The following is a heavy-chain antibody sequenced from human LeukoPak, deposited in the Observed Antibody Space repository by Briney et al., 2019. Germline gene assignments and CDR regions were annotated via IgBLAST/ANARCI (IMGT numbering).Heavy chain of an antibody. CDR3: ASLWGYGSGSYYND. D-gene: IGHD3-10*01. V-gene: IGHV4-34*01. J-gene: IGHJ4*02. CDR1: GGSISGYY. CDR2: INHSGST. Sequence: PSETLSLTCTVSGGSISGYYWSWIRQPPGKGLEWIGEINHSGSTNYNPSLKSRVTISVDTSKNQFSLKLSSVTAADTAAYYCASLWGYGSGSYYNDWGQGTLVTVSS.